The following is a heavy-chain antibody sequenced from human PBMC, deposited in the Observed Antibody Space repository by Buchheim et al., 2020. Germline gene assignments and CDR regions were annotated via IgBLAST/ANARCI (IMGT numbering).Heavy chain of an antibody. V-gene: IGHV3-23*04. CDR1: GFTFSNYA. Sequence: VQLVESGGGVVQPGKSLRLSCAASGFTFSNYAMRWVRQAPGKGLEWVSEISGSGGSTYYADSVKGRFTISRDNSKNTLHLQMSSLRAEDTAIYCCAARSDYWGQGTL. CDR2: ISGSGGST. J-gene: IGHJ4*02. CDR3: AARSDY.